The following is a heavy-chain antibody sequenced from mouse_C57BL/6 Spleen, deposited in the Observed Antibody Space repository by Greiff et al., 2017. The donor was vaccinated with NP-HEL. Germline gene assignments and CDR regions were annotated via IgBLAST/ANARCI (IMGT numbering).Heavy chain of an antibody. CDR3: AKLLLPYYYAMDY. J-gene: IGHJ4*01. CDR2: ILPSIGRT. V-gene: IGHV15-2*01. Sequence: QVQLKESGSELRSPGSSVKLSCKDFDSEVFPIAYMSWVRQKPGHGFEWIGGILPSIGRTIYGEKFEDKATLDADTLSNTAYLELNSLTSEDSAIYYCAKLLLPYYYAMDYWGQGTSVTVSS. D-gene: IGHD1-1*01. CDR1: DSEVFPIAY.